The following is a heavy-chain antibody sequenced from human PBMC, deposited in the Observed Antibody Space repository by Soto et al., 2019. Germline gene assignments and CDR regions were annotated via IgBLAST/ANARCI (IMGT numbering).Heavy chain of an antibody. CDR1: GFILNNYA. J-gene: IGHJ3*01. Sequence: VQLLESGGDLVQPGGSLRLSCVASGFILNNYAMSWVRQAPGKGLEWVSTIGGTDGDSDGVPWYEDSVKGRFTISRDSSANTLFLHMDNLRDEDSALYYCVKRGRNWGAFDFWGQGTKVVVSS. D-gene: IGHD7-27*01. CDR2: IGGTDGDSDGVP. CDR3: VKRGRNWGAFDF. V-gene: IGHV3-23*01.